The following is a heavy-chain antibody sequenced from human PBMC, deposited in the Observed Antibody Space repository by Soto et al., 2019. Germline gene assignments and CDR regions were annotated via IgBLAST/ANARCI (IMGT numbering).Heavy chain of an antibody. V-gene: IGHV3-74*01. CDR1: GFTFSTYW. CDR2: VKGDGRDT. CDR3: ARAQWLADDAFDI. Sequence: GGSLRLSCAASGFTFSTYWMHWVRQAPGKGLVWVSRVKGDGRDTTYADSVKGRFTISRDNTKNTLFLQMNSLRPEDTAVYYCARAQWLADDAFDIWGHGTMVTVSS. D-gene: IGHD6-19*01. J-gene: IGHJ3*02.